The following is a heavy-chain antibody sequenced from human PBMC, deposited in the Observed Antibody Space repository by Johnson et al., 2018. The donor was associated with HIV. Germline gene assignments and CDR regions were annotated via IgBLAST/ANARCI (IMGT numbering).Heavy chain of an antibody. V-gene: IGHV3-20*04. J-gene: IGHJ3*02. D-gene: IGHD2-2*01. CDR3: ASRSTSMTDAFDI. CDR1: GFIFNESG. Sequence: MQLVESGGGVVQPGRSLRLSCAASGFIFNESGMSWVRQAPGKGLEWVSGINWNGGSTGYADSVKGRFTIYRDNAKNSLYLQMNSLRAEDTAVYYCASRSTSMTDAFDIWGQGTMVTVSS. CDR2: INWNGGST.